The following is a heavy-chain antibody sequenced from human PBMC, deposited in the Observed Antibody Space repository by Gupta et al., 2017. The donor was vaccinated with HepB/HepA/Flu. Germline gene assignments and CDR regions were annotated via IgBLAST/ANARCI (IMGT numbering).Heavy chain of an antibody. Sequence: QVQLQQWGAGLLKPSETLSLTCAVYGGSFSGYYWSWIRQPPGKGLEWIGEINHSGSTNYNPSLKSRVTISVDTSKNQFSLKLSSVTAADTAVYYCARGWTVVPAAISVVRGANFDYWGQGTLVTVSS. CDR1: GGSFSGYY. J-gene: IGHJ4*02. D-gene: IGHD2-2*02. CDR3: ARGWTVVPAAISVVRGANFDY. CDR2: INHSGST. V-gene: IGHV4-34*01.